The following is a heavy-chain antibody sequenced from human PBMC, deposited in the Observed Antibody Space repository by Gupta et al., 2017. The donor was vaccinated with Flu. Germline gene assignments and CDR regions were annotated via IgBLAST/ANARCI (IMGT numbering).Heavy chain of an antibody. CDR3: NINERPEDVWDV. CDR2: IKGKKKGGTI. D-gene: IGHD1-1*01. CDR1: GFGFTNAW. V-gene: IGHV3-15*01. Sequence: SGFGFTNAWVSWVRQAPGKGLEWVGRIKGKKKGGTIEYGAVVKGRFTISSDDSKKKLYLQMTSLKTEDTAVEDCNINERPEDVWDVWGKGTKVTVSS. J-gene: IGHJ6*04.